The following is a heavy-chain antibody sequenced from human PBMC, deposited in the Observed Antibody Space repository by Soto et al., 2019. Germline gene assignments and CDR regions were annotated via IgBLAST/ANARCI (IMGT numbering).Heavy chain of an antibody. V-gene: IGHV1-18*01. CDR1: GYSFTTYG. CDR2: ISTYNGNT. CDR3: GRVSSGWYGPEYFDL. J-gene: IGHJ2*01. D-gene: IGHD6-19*01. Sequence: QVQLVQSGAEVKKPGASVKVSCKASGYSFTTYGISWVRQAPGQGLEWMGWISTYNGNTNYAQKLQGRVTMTTDTSTSTAYMELRSLRSDDTAVYYCGRVSSGWYGPEYFDLWGRGTLVTVSS.